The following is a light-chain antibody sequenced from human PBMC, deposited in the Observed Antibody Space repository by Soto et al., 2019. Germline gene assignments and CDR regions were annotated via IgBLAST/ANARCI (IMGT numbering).Light chain of an antibody. CDR2: GAS. V-gene: IGKV3-15*01. CDR1: QSVSSN. J-gene: IGKJ4*02. Sequence: EIVMTQSPAPLSVSPGERATLSCRASQSVSSNLAWYQQKPGQAPRLLIYGASTRATGIPARFSGSGSGTDFPLTISSLQSEDFAVYDCQQYNNWPSRTFGGGTKVEIK. CDR3: QQYNNWPSRT.